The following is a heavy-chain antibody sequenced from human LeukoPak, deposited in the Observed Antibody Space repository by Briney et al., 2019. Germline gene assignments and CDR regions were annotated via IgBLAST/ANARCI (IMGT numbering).Heavy chain of an antibody. J-gene: IGHJ4*02. CDR3: ARTSNSGYYYFDY. V-gene: IGHV3-53*01. CDR1: GFTISSNY. Sequence: GGSLRLSCAASGFTISSNYMSWVRQAPGKGLEWVSVIYSGGSTHYADSVKGRFTISRDNSKNTLYLQMNSLRAEDTAVYYCARTSNSGYYYFDYWGQGTLVTVSS. CDR2: IYSGGST. D-gene: IGHD7-27*01.